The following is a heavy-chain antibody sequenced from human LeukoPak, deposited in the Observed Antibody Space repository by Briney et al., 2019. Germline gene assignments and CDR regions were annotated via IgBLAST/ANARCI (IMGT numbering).Heavy chain of an antibody. CDR2: IHFSGSS. Sequence: SETLSLTRTVSGGSISNYYWSWTRQPPGKGLEWIGYIHFSGSSNQNPSLKSRVTMSVDTSKNQFSLKLSSVTAADTAVYYCARHVRSGYNLLDYWGQGTLVTVSS. V-gene: IGHV4-59*08. CDR3: ARHVRSGYNLLDY. J-gene: IGHJ4*02. CDR1: GGSISNYY. D-gene: IGHD5-24*01.